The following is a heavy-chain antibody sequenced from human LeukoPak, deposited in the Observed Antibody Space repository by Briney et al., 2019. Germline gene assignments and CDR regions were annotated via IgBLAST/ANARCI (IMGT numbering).Heavy chain of an antibody. J-gene: IGHJ4*02. CDR1: GFTFSNYG. Sequence: PGGSLRLSCSASGFTFSNYGMSWVRQAPGKGLEWVSAISGSGGSTYYADSVKGRFTISRDNSKNTLYLQMNSLRAEDTAVYYCAKNGGLVLNYFDYWGQGTLVTVSS. CDR2: ISGSGGST. CDR3: AKNGGLVLNYFDY. V-gene: IGHV3-23*01. D-gene: IGHD2-15*01.